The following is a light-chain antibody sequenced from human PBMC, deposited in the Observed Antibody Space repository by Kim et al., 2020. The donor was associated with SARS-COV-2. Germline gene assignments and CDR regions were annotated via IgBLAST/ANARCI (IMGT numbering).Light chain of an antibody. V-gene: IGLV3-21*04. CDR1: NIEGKS. CDR2: YDS. Sequence: SYELTQPPSVSVAPGKTARLTCAGNNIEGKSVHWYQQKPGQAPVLVIYYDSDRPSGIPERFSGSNSGNTATLTISRVEAGDEADYYCQVWDTGSDHYVFATGTKVTVL. J-gene: IGLJ1*01. CDR3: QVWDTGSDHYV.